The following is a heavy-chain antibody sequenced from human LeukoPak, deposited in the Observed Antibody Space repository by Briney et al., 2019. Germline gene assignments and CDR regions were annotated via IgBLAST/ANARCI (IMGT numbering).Heavy chain of an antibody. D-gene: IGHD6-13*01. CDR1: GFTFSSYE. J-gene: IGHJ4*02. Sequence: PGGSLRLSCAASGFTFSSYEMHWVRQAPGEGLEWLSYISSSGSTIYHADSVTGRFTVSRDNAKNSLYLQMNSLRAEDTAVYYCARDRSSWFGLDYWGQGTLVTVSS. CDR3: ARDRSSWFGLDY. V-gene: IGHV3-48*03. CDR2: ISSSGSTI.